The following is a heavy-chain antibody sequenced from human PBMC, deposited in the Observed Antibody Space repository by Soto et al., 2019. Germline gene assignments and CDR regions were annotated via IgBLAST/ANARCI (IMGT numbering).Heavy chain of an antibody. V-gene: IGHV3-30*18. J-gene: IGHJ4*02. CDR2: ISYDGSNK. Sequence: QHGGCTRICCAASGVSLYIYVMHGVRQKPGKGLEWVAVISYDGSNKYYADSVKGRFTISRDNSKNTLYLQMNSLRAEDTAVYYCAKGLYYYDSTEGYWAQGTLVTVSS. CDR1: GVSLYIYV. D-gene: IGHD3-22*01. CDR3: AKGLYYYDSTEGY.